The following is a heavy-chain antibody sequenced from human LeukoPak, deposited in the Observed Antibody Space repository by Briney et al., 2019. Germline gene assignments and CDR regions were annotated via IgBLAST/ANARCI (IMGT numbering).Heavy chain of an antibody. V-gene: IGHV1-18*01. D-gene: IGHD3-3*01. CDR1: GYTFTSYG. CDR2: ISAYNGNT. Sequence: GASVKVSCKASGYTFTSYGISWVRQAPGQGLEWMGWISAYNGNTNYAQKLQGRVTMTTDTSTSTAYMELRSLRSDDTAVYYCARDPLNQKTTYYDFWSLTYYYYGMDVWGQGTTVTVSS. CDR3: ARDPLNQKTTYYDFWSLTYYYYGMDV. J-gene: IGHJ6*02.